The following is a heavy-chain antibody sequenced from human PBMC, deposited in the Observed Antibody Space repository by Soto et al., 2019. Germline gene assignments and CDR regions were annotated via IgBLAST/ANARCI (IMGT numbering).Heavy chain of an antibody. CDR2: IRGTNGNT. CDR3: AKCTVDMTVTGGSCNWLDP. CDR1: GFTFSSSA. D-gene: IGHD5-12*01. Sequence: EVQLLDSGGGLVEPGGSLRLSCAASGFTFSSSAMSWVRQAPGKGLEWVSAIRGTNGNTHYAESVKGRLTISRDNSKNTLYLQMNFLGAEDTAVYYCAKCTVDMTVTGGSCNWLDPWGQGTLVIVSS. J-gene: IGHJ5*02. V-gene: IGHV3-23*01.